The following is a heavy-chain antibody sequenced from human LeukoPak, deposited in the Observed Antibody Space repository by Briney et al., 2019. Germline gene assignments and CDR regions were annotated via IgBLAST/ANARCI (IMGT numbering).Heavy chain of an antibody. CDR1: GGSISSGSYY. D-gene: IGHD3-3*01. V-gene: IGHV4-61*02. CDR3: ARYPSEYYDFWSGYYDDAFDI. J-gene: IGHJ3*02. CDR2: IYTSGST. Sequence: SETLSLTCTVSGGSISSGSYYWSWIRQPAGKGLEWIGRIYTSGSTNYNPSLKSRVTISVDTSKNQFSLKLSSVTAADTSVYYCARYPSEYYDFWSGYYDDAFDIWGQGTMVTVSS.